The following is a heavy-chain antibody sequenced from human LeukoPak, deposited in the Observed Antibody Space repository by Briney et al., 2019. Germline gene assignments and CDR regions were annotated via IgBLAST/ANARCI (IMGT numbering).Heavy chain of an antibody. D-gene: IGHD3-10*01. CDR1: GYSISSGYY. V-gene: IGHV4-38-2*01. J-gene: IGHJ5*02. CDR3: ARHGPNYGSGSSLNWFDP. Sequence: SETLSLTCAVSGYSISSGYYWGWIRQPPGKGLEWIGSIYHSGSTYYNPSLKSRVTISVDTSKNQFSLKLSSVTAADTAVYYCARHGPNYGSGSSLNWFDPWGQGTLVTVSS. CDR2: IYHSGST.